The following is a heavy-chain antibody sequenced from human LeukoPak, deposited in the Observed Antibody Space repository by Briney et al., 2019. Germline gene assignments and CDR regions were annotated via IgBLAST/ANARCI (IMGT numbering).Heavy chain of an antibody. D-gene: IGHD2-2*01. CDR3: AKREGCSSTSCGYYFDY. CDR1: GFTFSSYA. Sequence: GGSLRLSCAASGFTFSSYAMSWVRQAPGKELEWVSAISGSDGSTYYADSVKGRFTMSRDNSKNTLYLQMNSMRDEDTAVYYCAKREGCSSTSCGYYFDYWGQGTLVTVSS. CDR2: ISGSDGST. J-gene: IGHJ4*02. V-gene: IGHV3-23*01.